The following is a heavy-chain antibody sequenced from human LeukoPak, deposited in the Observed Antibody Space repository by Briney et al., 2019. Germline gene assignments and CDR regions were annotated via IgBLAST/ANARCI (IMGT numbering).Heavy chain of an antibody. J-gene: IGHJ6*03. Sequence: GGSLRLSCAASGFTVSNNYMSWVRQAPGKGLEWVSVIYSGGSTYYADSVKGRFTISRDNSKNTLYLQMNSLRDEDTAVYYCARDLEGATVYCYYYYMDVWGKGTTVTVSS. CDR2: IYSGGST. V-gene: IGHV3-53*01. D-gene: IGHD1-26*01. CDR3: ARDLEGATVYCYYYYMDV. CDR1: GFTVSNNY.